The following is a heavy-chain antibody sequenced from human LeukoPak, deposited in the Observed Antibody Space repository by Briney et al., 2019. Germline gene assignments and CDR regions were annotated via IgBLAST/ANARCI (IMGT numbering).Heavy chain of an antibody. CDR2: ISSSSSTI. CDR1: GFTFSSYS. D-gene: IGHD5-24*01. Sequence: GGSLRLSCAASGFTFSSYSMNWVRQAPGKGLEWVSYISSSSSTIYYADSVKGRFTISRDNAKNSLYLQMNSLRDGDTAVYYCAREFRDGFDYWGQGTLVTVSS. V-gene: IGHV3-48*02. CDR3: AREFRDGFDY. J-gene: IGHJ4*02.